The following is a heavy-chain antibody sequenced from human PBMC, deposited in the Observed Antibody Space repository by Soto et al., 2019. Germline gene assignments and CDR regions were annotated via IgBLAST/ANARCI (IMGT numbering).Heavy chain of an antibody. CDR1: GFTFSSYA. D-gene: IGHD6-19*01. CDR2: ISGSGGST. J-gene: IGHJ4*02. V-gene: IGHV3-23*01. CDR3: AKGQWLVQYLQSDY. Sequence: EVQLLESGGGLVQPGGSLRLSCAASGFTFSSYAMIWVRQAPGKGLEWVSTISGSGGSTNYADSVRGRFTISRDNSKNTLYLQMNSLRAEDTAVYYCAKGQWLVQYLQSDYWGQGTLVTVSS.